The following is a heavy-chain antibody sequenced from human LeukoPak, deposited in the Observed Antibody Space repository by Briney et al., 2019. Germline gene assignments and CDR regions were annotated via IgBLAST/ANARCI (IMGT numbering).Heavy chain of an antibody. Sequence: GGSLRLSCAASGFTFSSYGMHWVRQAPGKGLEWVAVIWYDGSNKYYADSVKGRFTISRDNSKNTLYLQMNSLRAEDTAVYYCARVDGYADFDYWGQGTLVTVSS. J-gene: IGHJ4*02. CDR2: IWYDGSNK. CDR3: ARVDGYADFDY. D-gene: IGHD5-12*01. CDR1: GFTFSSYG. V-gene: IGHV3-33*01.